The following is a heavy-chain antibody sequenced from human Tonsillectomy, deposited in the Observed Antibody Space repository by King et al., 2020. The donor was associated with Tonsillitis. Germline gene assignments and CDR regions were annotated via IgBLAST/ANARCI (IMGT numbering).Heavy chain of an antibody. V-gene: IGHV5-10-1*03. J-gene: IGHJ3*01. Sequence: LQLVQSGAEVKKPGESLKISCQGSGYNFANYWISWVRQMPGRGLEWMGRIDPADSHTTYSPSFQGHVTFSADKAINTAFLQWTSLKASDTAMYYCAYYGASDAFDFWGQGTMVIVSS. D-gene: IGHD4-17*01. CDR1: GYNFANYW. CDR2: IDPADSHT. CDR3: AYYGASDAFDF.